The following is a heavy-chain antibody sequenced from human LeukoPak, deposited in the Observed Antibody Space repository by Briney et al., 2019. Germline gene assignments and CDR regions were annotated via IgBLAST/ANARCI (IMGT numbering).Heavy chain of an antibody. Sequence: PGGSLRLSCAASGFTFSSYWMSWVRQAPGKGLEWVANIKQDGSEKYYVDSVKGRFTISRDNAKNTLYLQMNSLRAEDTAMYYCARTMAARSYDYWGQGTLVTVSS. CDR1: GFTFSSYW. CDR3: ARTMAARSYDY. J-gene: IGHJ4*02. D-gene: IGHD6-6*01. CDR2: IKQDGSEK. V-gene: IGHV3-7*01.